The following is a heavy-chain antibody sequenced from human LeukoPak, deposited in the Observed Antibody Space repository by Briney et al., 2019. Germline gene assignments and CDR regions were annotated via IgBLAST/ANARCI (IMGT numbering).Heavy chain of an antibody. D-gene: IGHD3-16*01. J-gene: IGHJ4*02. CDR3: ARIGLDFYFDY. CDR2: IKQDGSEK. Sequence: GGSLRLSCAASGFTFSSYAMHWVRQAPGKGLEWVANIKQDGSEKYYVDSVKGRFTISRDNAKNSLYLQMNSLRAEDTAVYYCARIGLDFYFDYWGQGTLVTVSS. V-gene: IGHV3-7*01. CDR1: GFTFSSYA.